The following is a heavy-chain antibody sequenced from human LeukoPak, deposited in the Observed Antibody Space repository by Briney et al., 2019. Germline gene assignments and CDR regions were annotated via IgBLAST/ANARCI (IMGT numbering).Heavy chain of an antibody. D-gene: IGHD1-1*01. CDR1: GFTFSGSA. CDR3: KVERRDPRYYYYYYMDV. CDR2: IRSKANSYAT. Sequence: PGGSLRLSCAASGFTFSGSAMHWVRQASGKGLEWVGRIRSKANSYATAYAASVKGRFTISRDDSKNTAYLQMNSLKTEDTAVYYCKVERRDPRYYYYYYMDVWGKGTTVTVSS. J-gene: IGHJ6*03. V-gene: IGHV3-73*01.